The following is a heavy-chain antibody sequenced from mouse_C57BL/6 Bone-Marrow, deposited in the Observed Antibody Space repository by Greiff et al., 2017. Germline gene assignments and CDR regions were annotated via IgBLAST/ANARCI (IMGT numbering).Heavy chain of an antibody. V-gene: IGHV1-55*01. J-gene: IGHJ3*01. CDR2: IYPGSGST. D-gene: IGHD2-3*01. CDR1: GYTFTSYW. Sequence: QVQLQQSGAELVKPGASVQMSCKASGYTFTSYWITWVKQRPGQGLEWIGDIYPGSGSTNYNEKFKSKATLTVDTSSSTAYMQLSSLTSEDSAVYYCAGGYLAWFAYWGQGTLVTVSA. CDR3: AGGYLAWFAY.